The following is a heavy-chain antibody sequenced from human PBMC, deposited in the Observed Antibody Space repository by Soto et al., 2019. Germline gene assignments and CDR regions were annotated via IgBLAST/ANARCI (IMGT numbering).Heavy chain of an antibody. CDR3: WTAVLVQGDIITYRFDY. Sequence: ASVKVYCKVSGHILAELSIHWVRQAPGKGLEWMGGFDPEDNEMIYAQRFQGRVTMTEDTSTDTAYIDLSSLRSEDTAVYYCWTAVLVQGDIITYRFDYWGQGTLVPVSS. CDR1: GHILAELS. V-gene: IGHV1-24*01. D-gene: IGHD2-8*02. J-gene: IGHJ4*02. CDR2: FDPEDNEM.